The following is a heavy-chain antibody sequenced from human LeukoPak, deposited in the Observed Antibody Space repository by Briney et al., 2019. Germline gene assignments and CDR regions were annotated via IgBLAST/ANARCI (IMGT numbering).Heavy chain of an antibody. CDR3: ATVSEY. D-gene: IGHD1-1*01. CDR2: IKQDGSEK. J-gene: IGHJ4*02. CDR1: GYTFSSYW. Sequence: PGGSLRVYCDTSGYTFSSYWMSWVRQAPGEGLEWVANIKQDGSEKYYVVSVKCRFTISRDNAKNTVYLQMNGLRAEDTTVYYCATVSEYWSQGTLVTVSS. V-gene: IGHV3-7*01.